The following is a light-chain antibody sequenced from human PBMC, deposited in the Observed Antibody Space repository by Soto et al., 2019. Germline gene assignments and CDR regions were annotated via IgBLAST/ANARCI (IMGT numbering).Light chain of an antibody. CDR2: GAS. J-gene: IGKJ1*01. Sequence: ETVLTQSPGTLSLSPGERATLSCRASQTIRSNYLAWDRQTPGQAPRLLIFGASNRATSNADRFSGSGSGTDFTLIISRQQPEAFALYYCQHYGSSPWTFSQGTKVEIK. CDR3: QHYGSSPWT. V-gene: IGKV3-20*01. CDR1: QTIRSNY.